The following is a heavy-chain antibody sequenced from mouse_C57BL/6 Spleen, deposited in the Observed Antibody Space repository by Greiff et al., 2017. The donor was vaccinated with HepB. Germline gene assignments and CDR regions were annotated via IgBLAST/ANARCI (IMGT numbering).Heavy chain of an antibody. J-gene: IGHJ1*03. D-gene: IGHD2-10*02. V-gene: IGHV1-76*01. CDR3: ARRYGKGYFDV. CDR2: IYPGSGNT. Sequence: QVQLKQSGAELVRPGASVKLSCKASGYTFTDYYINWVKQRPGQGLEWIARIYPGSGNTYYNEKFKGKATLTAEKSSSTAYMQLSSLTSEDSAVYVCARRYGKGYFDVWGTGTTVTVAS. CDR1: GYTFTDYY.